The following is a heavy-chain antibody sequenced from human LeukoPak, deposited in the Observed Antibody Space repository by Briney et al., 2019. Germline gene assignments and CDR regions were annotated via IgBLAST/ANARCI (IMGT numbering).Heavy chain of an antibody. D-gene: IGHD3-10*01. J-gene: IGHJ4*02. CDR1: GFTFSSYA. Sequence: GGSLRLSCVASGFTFSSYAMSWVRQAPGKGLEWVSAISGSGGNTYYADSVKGRFTISRDTSKNTLYLQLNSLRAEDTAAYYCAKWAYTYGPGYFDYWGQGALVTVS. CDR3: AKWAYTYGPGYFDY. V-gene: IGHV3-23*01. CDR2: ISGSGGNT.